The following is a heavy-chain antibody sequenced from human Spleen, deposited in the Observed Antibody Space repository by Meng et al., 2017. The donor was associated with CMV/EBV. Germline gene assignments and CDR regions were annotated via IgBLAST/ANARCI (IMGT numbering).Heavy chain of an antibody. CDR1: GFTFSDHY. CDR3: AREDQGDYWFDY. V-gene: IGHV3-11*01. J-gene: IGHJ4*02. CDR2: ISGSANTI. D-gene: IGHD4-17*01. Sequence: GGSLRLSCAASGFTFSDHYMSWIRQAPGKGLEWISYISGSANTIHYAGSVRGRFTISRDNAKKSVHLQMNSLRAEDTAVYYCAREDQGDYWFDYWGQGTLVTVSS.